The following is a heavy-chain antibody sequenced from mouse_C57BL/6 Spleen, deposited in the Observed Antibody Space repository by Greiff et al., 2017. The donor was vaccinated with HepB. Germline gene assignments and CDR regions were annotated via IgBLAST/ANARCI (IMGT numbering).Heavy chain of an antibody. CDR3: ARSETTVVAHYFDY. V-gene: IGHV1-64*01. CDR2: IHPNSGST. CDR1: GYTFTSYW. J-gene: IGHJ2*01. D-gene: IGHD1-1*01. Sequence: QVQLQQPGAELVKPGASVKLSCKASGYTFTSYWMHWVKQRPGQGLEWIGMIHPNSGSTNYNEKFKSKATLTVDKSSSTAYMQLSSLTSEDSAVYYCARSETTVVAHYFDYWGQGTTLTVSS.